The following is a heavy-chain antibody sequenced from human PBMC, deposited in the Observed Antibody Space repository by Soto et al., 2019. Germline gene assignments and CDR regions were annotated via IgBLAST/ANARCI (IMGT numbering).Heavy chain of an antibody. Sequence: ASVKLSCKASGYTSTSYAMNWVLQAPGQGLEWMGWINTNTGNPTYSQGFTGRFVFSLDTSVSTAYLQICSLKAEDTAVYYCARVLARLLFITIAVYFFVRSVRPHYYYMDVWGKGTTVTVSS. J-gene: IGHJ6*03. D-gene: IGHD2-21*02. CDR2: INTNTGNP. V-gene: IGHV7-4-1*01. CDR1: GYTSTSYA. CDR3: ARVLARLLFITIAVYFFVRSVRPHYYYMDV.